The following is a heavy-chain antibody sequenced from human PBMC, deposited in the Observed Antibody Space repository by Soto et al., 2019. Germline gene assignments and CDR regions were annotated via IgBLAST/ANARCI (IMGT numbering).Heavy chain of an antibody. CDR3: TGLYNWNDNYFDP. D-gene: IGHD1-20*01. V-gene: IGHV4-39*01. J-gene: IGHJ5*02. CDR2: SYYSGTT. Sequence: SETLSLTCTVSAASISVHSYYWTWIRQPPGKGLEWFGSSYYSGTTYFNPSLKSRATISVDTSKNQFSRRLTSVTAADTAIYYCTGLYNWNDNYFDPWGPGALVTVS. CDR1: AASISVHSYY.